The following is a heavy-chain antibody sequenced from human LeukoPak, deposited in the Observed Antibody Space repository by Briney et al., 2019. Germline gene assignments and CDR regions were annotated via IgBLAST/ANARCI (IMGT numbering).Heavy chain of an antibody. Sequence: GGSLRLSCAASGFIFSSNGMHWVRQAPGKGLEWVAFIWYNGRGEDYIDSVKGRFTISRDNSKNMLYLQMNSLRAEDTAVYYCARSPQYYDFWSGYYKYYYYYMDVWGKGTTVTVSS. CDR3: ARSPQYYDFWSGYYKYYYYYMDV. CDR2: IWYNGRGE. J-gene: IGHJ6*03. CDR1: GFIFSSNG. D-gene: IGHD3-3*01. V-gene: IGHV3-30*02.